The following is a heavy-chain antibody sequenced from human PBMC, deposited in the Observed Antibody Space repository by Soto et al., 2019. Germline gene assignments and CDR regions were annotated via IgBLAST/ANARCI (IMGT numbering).Heavy chain of an antibody. J-gene: IGHJ4*02. CDR2: IWYDGSNK. D-gene: IGHD6-13*01. V-gene: IGHV3-33*01. CDR1: GFTFSSYG. Sequence: GGSLRLSCAASGFTFSSYGMHWVRQAPGKGLEWVAVIWYDGSNKYYADSVKGRFTISRDNSKNTLYLQMNSLRAEDTAVYYCASLAAAGSFDYWGQGTLVTVSS. CDR3: ASLAAAGSFDY.